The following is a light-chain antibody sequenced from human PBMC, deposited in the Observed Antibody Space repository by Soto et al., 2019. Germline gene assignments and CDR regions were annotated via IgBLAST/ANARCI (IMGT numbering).Light chain of an antibody. CDR1: SSDVGGYNY. CDR2: EVT. J-gene: IGLJ1*01. Sequence: QSALTQPASVSGSPGQSITISCTGTSSDVGGYNYLSWFQQHPGKAPKLLLYEVTNRPSGISNRFSGSKSANTASLTISGLQAEDEADYYCCSYAGSSTSYVFGTGTNLTVL. V-gene: IGLV2-14*01. CDR3: CSYAGSSTSYV.